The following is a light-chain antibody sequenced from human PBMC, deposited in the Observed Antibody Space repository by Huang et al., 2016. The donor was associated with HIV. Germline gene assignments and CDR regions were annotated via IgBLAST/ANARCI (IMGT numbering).Light chain of an antibody. CDR3: QQYNNWPRT. Sequence: EIVMTQSPGTLSVSPGERATLSCRASQSVSSNLAWYQQKPGQAPRLLIYGASTRATGIPGRFSGSGSGTEFTLTISSLQSEDSAVYYCQQYNNWPRTFGQGTKVEIK. CDR1: QSVSSN. J-gene: IGKJ1*01. V-gene: IGKV3-15*01. CDR2: GAS.